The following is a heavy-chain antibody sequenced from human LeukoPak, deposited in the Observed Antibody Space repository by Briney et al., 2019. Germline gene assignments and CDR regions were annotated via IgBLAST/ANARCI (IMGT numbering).Heavy chain of an antibody. CDR3: ARAPYGDSPGRCDP. V-gene: IGHV1-2*02. Sequence: ASVKVSCKVSGYTLTALAMHWVRQAPGQGLEWMGWINPNSGGTNYAQKFQGRVTMTRDTSISTAYMGLSRLRSDDTAVYYCARAPYGDSPGRCDPWGQGPLVTVPS. CDR2: INPNSGGT. D-gene: IGHD4-17*01. CDR1: GYTLTALA. J-gene: IGHJ5*02.